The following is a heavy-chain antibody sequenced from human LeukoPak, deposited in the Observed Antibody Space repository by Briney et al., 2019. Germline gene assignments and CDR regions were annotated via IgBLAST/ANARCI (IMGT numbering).Heavy chain of an antibody. CDR1: GGSVSSGSYY. V-gene: IGHV4-61*01. D-gene: IGHD4-17*01. CDR3: ARDTVTTEVFDY. J-gene: IGHJ4*02. Sequence: SETLSLTCTVSGGSVSSGSYYWSWIRQPPGKGLEWIGYIYYSGSTNYNPSLKSRVTISVDTSKNQFSLKLSSVTAADTAVYCCARDTVTTEVFDYWGQGTLVTVSS. CDR2: IYYSGST.